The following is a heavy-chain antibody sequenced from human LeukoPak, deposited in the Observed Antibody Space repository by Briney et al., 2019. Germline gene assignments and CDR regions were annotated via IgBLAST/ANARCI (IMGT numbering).Heavy chain of an antibody. CDR1: GFTFSSYW. J-gene: IGHJ4*02. V-gene: IGHV3-7*01. Sequence: GGPLRLSCAASGFTFSSYWMSWVRQAPGKGLEWVANIKQDGSEKYYVDSVKGRFTISRDNAKNSLYLQMNSLRAEDTAVYYCARESGNPEYYFDYWGQGTLVTVSS. D-gene: IGHD4-23*01. CDR3: ARESGNPEYYFDY. CDR2: IKQDGSEK.